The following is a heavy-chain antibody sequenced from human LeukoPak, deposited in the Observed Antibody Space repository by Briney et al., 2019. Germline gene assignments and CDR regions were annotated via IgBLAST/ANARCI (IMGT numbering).Heavy chain of an antibody. CDR1: GYTFTGYY. CDR3: ARQYCSSTSCYSDI. J-gene: IGHJ3*02. CDR2: INPNSGGT. D-gene: IGHD2-2*01. V-gene: IGHV1-2*02. Sequence: ASVKVSSKAPGYTFTGYYMHWVRQAPGQGLEWMGWINPNSGGTNYAQKFQGRVTMTRDTSISTAYMELSRLRSDDTAVYYCARQYCSSTSCYSDIWGQGTMVTVSS.